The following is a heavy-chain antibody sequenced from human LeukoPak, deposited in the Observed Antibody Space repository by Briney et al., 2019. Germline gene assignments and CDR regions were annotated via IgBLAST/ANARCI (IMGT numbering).Heavy chain of an antibody. J-gene: IGHJ4*02. D-gene: IGHD6-13*01. V-gene: IGHV3-30*18. CDR2: ISYDGSNK. CDR1: GFTFSSYG. CDR3: AKDPHFDRIAAAGAFDY. Sequence: GGSLRLSCAASGFTFSSYGMHWVRQAPGKGLEWVAVISYDGSNKYYADPVKGRFTISRDNSKNTLYLQMNSLRAEDTAVYYCAKDPHFDRIAAAGAFDYWGQGTLVTVSS.